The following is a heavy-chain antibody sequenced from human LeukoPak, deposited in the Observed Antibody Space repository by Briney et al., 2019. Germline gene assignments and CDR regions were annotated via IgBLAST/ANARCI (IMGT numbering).Heavy chain of an antibody. D-gene: IGHD2-2*01. CDR2: IWYDGSNK. CDR1: GFTFSSYG. CDR3: AKDHAPLDIVVVPAAKETPSY. Sequence: GGSLRLSCAASGFTFSSYGMHWVRQAPGKGLEWVAVIWYDGSNKYYADSVEGRFTISRGNSKNTLYLQMNSLRAEDTAVYYCAKDHAPLDIVVVPAAKETPSYWGQGTLVTVSS. J-gene: IGHJ4*02. V-gene: IGHV3-33*06.